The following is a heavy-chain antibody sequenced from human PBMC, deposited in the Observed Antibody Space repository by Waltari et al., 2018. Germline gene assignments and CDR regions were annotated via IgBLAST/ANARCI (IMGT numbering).Heavy chain of an antibody. Sequence: EVQLVESGGGLVQPGGSLRLSCAASGFTFSSYALRWVRQAPGRGLEWVSAISGSGGSTYYADSVKGRFTISRDNSKNTLYLQMNSLRAEDTAVYYCAVFPGVERLTYDSSGYPLWYWGQGTLVTVSS. CDR1: GFTFSSYA. D-gene: IGHD3-22*01. CDR2: ISGSGGST. J-gene: IGHJ4*02. CDR3: AVFPGVERLTYDSSGYPLWY. V-gene: IGHV3-23*04.